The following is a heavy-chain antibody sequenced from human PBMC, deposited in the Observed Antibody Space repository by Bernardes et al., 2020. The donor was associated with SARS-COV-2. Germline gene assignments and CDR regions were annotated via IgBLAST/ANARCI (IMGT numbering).Heavy chain of an antibody. V-gene: IGHV3-74*01. CDR2: INGDGRTI. CDR3: VRGPSDGHGRFEY. CDR1: GFTFSSYW. J-gene: IGHJ4*02. Sequence: GVSLRLSCAASGFTFSSYWMHWVRQAPGKGLVWVSRINGDGRTITYADSVKGRFTISRDNAKNTVYLQMNNLRAEDTAVYHCVRGPSDGHGRFEYWGQGNLVTVSS.